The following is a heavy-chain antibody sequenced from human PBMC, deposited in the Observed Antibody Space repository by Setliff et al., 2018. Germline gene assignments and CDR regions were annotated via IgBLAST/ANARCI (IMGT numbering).Heavy chain of an antibody. CDR2: ISNSGIT. D-gene: IGHD3-10*02. Sequence: PSETLSLTCTVSNGSINDYFWTWIRQPPGKGLEWIGYISNSGITKYNPALKGRVSISLDTSNNQFSLRLSSVTAADTALYYCARDTRIGDYYYYYGMDVWGQGTTVTVSS. J-gene: IGHJ6*02. V-gene: IGHV4-59*01. CDR1: NGSINDYF. CDR3: ARDTRIGDYYYYYGMDV.